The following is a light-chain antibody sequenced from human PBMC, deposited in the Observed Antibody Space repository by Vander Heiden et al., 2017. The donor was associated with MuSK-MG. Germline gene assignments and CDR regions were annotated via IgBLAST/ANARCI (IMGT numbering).Light chain of an antibody. V-gene: IGLV2-14*01. Sequence: QSALTQPASVSGSPGQSITISCTGTSSDVGGYNYVSWYQQHPGKAPKLMIYEVSNRPSWVSNRFSGSKSGNTASLSISGLQAEDEADYYCSSHTSSSTWVFGGGTKLTVL. CDR3: SSHTSSSTWV. CDR1: SSDVGGYNY. J-gene: IGLJ3*02. CDR2: EVS.